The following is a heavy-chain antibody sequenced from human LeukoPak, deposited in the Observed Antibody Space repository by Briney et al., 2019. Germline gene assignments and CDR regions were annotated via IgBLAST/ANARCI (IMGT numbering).Heavy chain of an antibody. CDR2: IWYDGSNK. V-gene: IGHV3-30*04. D-gene: IGHD4-23*01. Sequence: GRSLRLSCAASGFNFGSYAMHWVRQAPDKGLQWVAVIWYDGSNKYYADSVKGRFIISRDNSKSTVFLQMNSLRIVDTGVYYCARGAHYGGNSPDYWGQGTLVTVSS. CDR3: ARGAHYGGNSPDY. CDR1: GFNFGSYA. J-gene: IGHJ4*02.